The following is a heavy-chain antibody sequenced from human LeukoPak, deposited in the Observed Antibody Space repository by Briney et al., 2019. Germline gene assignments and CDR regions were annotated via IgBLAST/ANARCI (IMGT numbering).Heavy chain of an antibody. V-gene: IGHV4-4*02. CDR3: ASQGPYYYDSSGYYSQREFDY. D-gene: IGHD3-22*01. J-gene: IGHJ4*02. Sequence: SETLSLTCAVSGGSISSSNWWSWVRQPPGKGLEWIGEIYHSGSTNYNPSLKSRVTISVDTSKNQFSLKLSSVTAADTAVYYCASQGPYYYDSSGYYSQREFDYWGQGTLVTVSS. CDR2: IYHSGST. CDR1: GGSISSSNW.